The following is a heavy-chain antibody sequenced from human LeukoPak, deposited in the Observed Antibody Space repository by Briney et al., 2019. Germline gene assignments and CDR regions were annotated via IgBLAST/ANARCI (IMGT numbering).Heavy chain of an antibody. CDR3: AKTGSRALGFDY. J-gene: IGHJ4*02. D-gene: IGHD1-14*01. CDR1: GFTFSSYG. V-gene: IGHV3-30*02. Sequence: GGSLRLSCAASGFTFSSYGMHWVRQAPGKGLEWVAFIRYDGSNKYYADSVKGRFTISRDNSKNTLYNSLRGDDTAVYYCAKTGSRALGFDYWGQGTLVTVSS. CDR2: IRYDGSNK.